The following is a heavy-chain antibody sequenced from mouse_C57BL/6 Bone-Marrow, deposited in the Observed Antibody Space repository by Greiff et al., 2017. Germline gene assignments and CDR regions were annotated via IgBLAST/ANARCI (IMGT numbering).Heavy chain of an antibody. J-gene: IGHJ4*01. Sequence: QVKLQQPGAELVKPGASVKLSCKASGYTFTSYWITWVKQRPGQGLEWIGDIYPGSGSTNYNEKFKSKATLSVDKSSSTAYMQLSSLTSEDSAVYYCARGGYGSLYDYAMDYWGQGTSVTVSS. V-gene: IGHV1-55*01. CDR1: GYTFTSYW. CDR3: ARGGYGSLYDYAMDY. CDR2: IYPGSGST. D-gene: IGHD1-1*01.